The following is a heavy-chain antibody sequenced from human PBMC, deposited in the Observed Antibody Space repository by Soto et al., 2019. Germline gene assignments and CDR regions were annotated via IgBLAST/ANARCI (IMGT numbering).Heavy chain of an antibody. V-gene: IGHV3-23*01. CDR2: VGGSGSDT. D-gene: IGHD3-3*01. J-gene: IGHJ4*02. CDR1: AINFRSYA. Sequence: GSLRLSCSASAINFRSYAMSGVRQAPGKGLEWVSAVGGSGSDTYYADFVKGRFTVSRDDSKNTLYLHMSSLRVEDTAIYFCAKRQSFDFWSGYLPFFDYWGQGTPVTVSS. CDR3: AKRQSFDFWSGYLPFFDY.